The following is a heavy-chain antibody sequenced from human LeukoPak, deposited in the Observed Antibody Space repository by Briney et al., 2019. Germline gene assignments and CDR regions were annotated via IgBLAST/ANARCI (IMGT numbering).Heavy chain of an antibody. J-gene: IGHJ5*02. D-gene: IGHD2-2*01. CDR1: GGSISSSSYY. V-gene: IGHV4-39*01. CDR3: ARRGYCSSTSCYEYWFDP. Sequence: SETLSLTRTVSGGSISSSSYYWGWIRQPPGKGLEWIGIIYYSGSTYYNPSLKSRLTISVDTSKNQFSLKLSPVTATDTAVYYCARRGYCSSTSCYEYWFDPWGQGTLVTVSS. CDR2: IYYSGST.